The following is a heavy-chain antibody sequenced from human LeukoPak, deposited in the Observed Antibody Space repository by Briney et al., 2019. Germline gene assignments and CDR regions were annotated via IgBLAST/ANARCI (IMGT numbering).Heavy chain of an antibody. CDR3: ATGGYERLLSWFDP. D-gene: IGHD5-12*01. CDR2: ISGSGGSM. V-gene: IGHV3-23*01. J-gene: IGHJ5*02. CDR1: GFTFSSYA. Sequence: GGSLRLSCAASGFTFSSYAMTWVRQAPGKGLEWVSAISGSGGSMYYADSVRGRFTISRDNSKNTLYLQMNSLRAEDTAVYYCATGGYERLLSWFDPWGQGTLVTVSS.